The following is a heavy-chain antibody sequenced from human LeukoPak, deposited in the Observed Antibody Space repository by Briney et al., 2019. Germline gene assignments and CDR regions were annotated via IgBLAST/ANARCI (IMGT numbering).Heavy chain of an antibody. CDR1: GDSISSGGYS. V-gene: IGHV4-30-2*01. J-gene: IGHJ4*02. D-gene: IGHD6-13*01. Sequence: PSETLSLTCAVSGDSISSGGYSWSWIRQPQGKGLEWIGYIYHSGSTYYNPSLKSRVTISVDRSKNQFSLKLSSVTAADTAVYYCASSSSWPPEGYWGQGTLVTVSS. CDR3: ASSSSWPPEGY. CDR2: IYHSGST.